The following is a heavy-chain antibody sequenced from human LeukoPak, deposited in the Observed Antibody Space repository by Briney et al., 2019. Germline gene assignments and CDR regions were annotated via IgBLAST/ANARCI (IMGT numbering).Heavy chain of an antibody. D-gene: IGHD2-21*02. V-gene: IGHV1-46*01. CDR2: INPSGGST. J-gene: IGHJ4*02. CDR3: AREIIPCGGDCYGDDY. CDR1: GYTFTSYY. Sequence: ASVKVSCKASGYTFTSYYMHWVRQAPGQGLEWMGIINPSGGSTSYAQKFQGSVTMTRDTSTSTVYMELSSLRSGDTAVYYCAREIIPCGGDCYGDDYWGQGTLVTVSS.